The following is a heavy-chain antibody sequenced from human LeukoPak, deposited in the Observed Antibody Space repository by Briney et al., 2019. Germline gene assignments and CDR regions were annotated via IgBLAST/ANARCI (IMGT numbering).Heavy chain of an antibody. CDR3: ARWFGYYYDSSGHYAFDI. CDR2: IYYSGST. Sequence: SQTLSLTCTVSGGSINSGGYYWSWIRQHPGKGLEWIGYIYYSGSTYYNPSLKSRVTISVDTSKNQFSLKLSSVTAADTAVYYCARWFGYYYDSSGHYAFDIWGQGTMVTVSS. CDR1: GGSINSGGYY. V-gene: IGHV4-31*03. D-gene: IGHD3-22*01. J-gene: IGHJ3*02.